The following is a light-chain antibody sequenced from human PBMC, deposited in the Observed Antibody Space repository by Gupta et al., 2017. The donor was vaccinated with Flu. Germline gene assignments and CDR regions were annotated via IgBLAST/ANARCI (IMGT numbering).Light chain of an antibody. CDR2: KEN. V-gene: IGLV3-25*01. CDR1: AVTVKY. Sequence: QTATCACTGAAVTVKYSFWYQQTPAPAPVLLIYKENQRASGVPERFSGTTSGTTVTLTTSGLEAEDEADYYCHSAYGSRTGLVFGGGTKLTVL. CDR3: HSAYGSRTGLV. J-gene: IGLJ3*02.